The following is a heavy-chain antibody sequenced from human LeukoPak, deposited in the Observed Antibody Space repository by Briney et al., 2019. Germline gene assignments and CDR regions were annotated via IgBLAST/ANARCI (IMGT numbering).Heavy chain of an antibody. D-gene: IGHD2-15*01. J-gene: IGHJ4*02. Sequence: PSQTLSLTCTVSGGSISSGGYYWSWIRQHPGKGLEWIGSIYYSGSTYYNPFLKSRVTISLDTSKNQFSLRLSSVTAADTAVYYCARANCGGGSCYSDYWGQGTLVTVSS. CDR2: IYYSGST. CDR3: ARANCGGGSCYSDY. CDR1: GGSISSGGYY. V-gene: IGHV4-31*03.